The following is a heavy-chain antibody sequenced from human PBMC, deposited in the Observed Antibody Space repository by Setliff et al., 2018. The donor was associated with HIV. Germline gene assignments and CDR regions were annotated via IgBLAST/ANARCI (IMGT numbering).Heavy chain of an antibody. D-gene: IGHD3-3*01. Sequence: SETLSLTCTVSGGSINSTSYYWGWIRQPPGNGLEWIGSIYHTGSTSYKPSLTSRVTISVDTSKNQFYLRLSSVAAGDTALYYCARSIVPVASGYYYFEYWGQGTLVTVSS. J-gene: IGHJ4*02. CDR3: ARSIVPVASGYYYFEY. CDR2: IYHTGST. V-gene: IGHV4-39*01. CDR1: GGSINSTSYY.